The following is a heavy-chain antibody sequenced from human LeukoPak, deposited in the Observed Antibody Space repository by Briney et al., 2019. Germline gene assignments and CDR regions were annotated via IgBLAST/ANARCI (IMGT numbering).Heavy chain of an antibody. CDR2: ISSSSSTI. Sequence: PGGSLRLSCAASGFTFSSYSMNWVRQAPGKGLEWVSYISSSSSTIYYADPVKGRFTISRDNAKNSLYLQMNSLRAEDTAVYYCARDRGMDFDYWGQGTLVTVSS. V-gene: IGHV3-48*01. J-gene: IGHJ4*02. CDR3: ARDRGMDFDY. CDR1: GFTFSSYS. D-gene: IGHD3-10*01.